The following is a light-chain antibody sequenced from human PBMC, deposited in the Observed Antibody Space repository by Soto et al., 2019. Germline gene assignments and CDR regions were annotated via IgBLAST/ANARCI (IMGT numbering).Light chain of an antibody. CDR3: SSYAGSNNHVV. CDR1: SSDVGGYNY. CDR2: EVS. J-gene: IGLJ2*01. V-gene: IGLV2-8*01. Sequence: QSALTQPPSVSGSPGQSVTISCTGTSSDVGGYNYVSWYQQHPGKAPKLMIYEVSKRPSGVPDRFSGSKSGNTASLTVSGLQAEDEADYYCSSYAGSNNHVVFGGGTKLTVL.